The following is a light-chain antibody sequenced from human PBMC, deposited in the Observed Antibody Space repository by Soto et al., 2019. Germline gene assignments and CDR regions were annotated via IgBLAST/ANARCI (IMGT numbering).Light chain of an antibody. CDR2: MGS. V-gene: IGKV2-28*01. Sequence: EIAMTQSPLSLPVTPGEPASISCRSSQSLLHIDGHNYLDWYLQKPGQSPKLLIYMGSNRASGVPDRFSGSGSGTDFTLKISRVEAEDVGIYYCMQALQPPWTFGQGTKVEIK. CDR1: QSLLHIDGHNY. CDR3: MQALQPPWT. J-gene: IGKJ1*01.